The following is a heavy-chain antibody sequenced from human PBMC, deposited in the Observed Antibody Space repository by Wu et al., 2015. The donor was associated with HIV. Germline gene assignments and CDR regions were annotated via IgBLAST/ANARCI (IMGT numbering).Heavy chain of an antibody. CDR1: GHKFTNYY. D-gene: IGHD3-22*01. CDR2: INPNRGGT. CDR3: ARLQSLSGFYSNADY. Sequence: QVQLVQSGAEVKMPGASVKVSCQASGHKFTNYYIHWVRQAPGQGLEWMGWINPNRGGTKYAQKFQGRVTMTRDTAVSTAYMELNSLRSDDTAVYYCARLQSLSGFYSNADYWGQGTLVTVSS. J-gene: IGHJ4*02. V-gene: IGHV1-2*02.